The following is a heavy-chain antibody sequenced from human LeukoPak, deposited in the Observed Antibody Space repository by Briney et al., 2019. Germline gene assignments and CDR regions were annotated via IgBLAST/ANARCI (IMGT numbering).Heavy chain of an antibody. V-gene: IGHV3-30*02. CDR2: IRYDGSNK. D-gene: IGHD3-22*01. CDR3: AKDPRRDSSGIDY. CDR1: GFTFSSYG. J-gene: IGHJ4*02. Sequence: GGSLRLSCAASGFTFSSYGMHWVRQAPGKGLEWVAFIRYDGSNKYYADSVKGRFTISRDNSKNTLYLQMNSLRAEDTAVYYCAKDPRRDSSGIDYWGQGTLVTVSS.